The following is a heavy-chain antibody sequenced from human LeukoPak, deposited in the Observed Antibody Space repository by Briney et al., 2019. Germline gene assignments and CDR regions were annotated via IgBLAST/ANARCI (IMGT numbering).Heavy chain of an antibody. CDR3: ASRNDILTGYVFDF. D-gene: IGHD3-9*01. Sequence: SETLSLTCTVSGGSVSSSIYYWGWIRQPPGKGLEWIGSIYYSGSTSYNPSLKSRVTISVDTSKNQFSPKLTSVTAADTAVYYCASRNDILTGYVFDFWGQGTLVTVSS. V-gene: IGHV4-39*01. CDR2: IYYSGST. J-gene: IGHJ4*02. CDR1: GGSVSSSIYY.